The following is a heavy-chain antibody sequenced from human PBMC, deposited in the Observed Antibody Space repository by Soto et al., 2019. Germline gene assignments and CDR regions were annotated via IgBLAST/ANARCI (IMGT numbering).Heavy chain of an antibody. D-gene: IGHD3-10*02. V-gene: IGHV1-69*02. J-gene: IGHJ5*02. CDR2: IIPILGIA. CDR1: GGTFSSYT. CDR3: ARTLFGWGIWFDP. Sequence: VKVSCKASGGTFSSYTTSWVRQAPGQGLEWMGRIIPILGIANYAQKFQGRVTITADKSTSTAYMELSSLRSEDTAVYYCARTLFGWGIWFDPWGQGTLVTVSS.